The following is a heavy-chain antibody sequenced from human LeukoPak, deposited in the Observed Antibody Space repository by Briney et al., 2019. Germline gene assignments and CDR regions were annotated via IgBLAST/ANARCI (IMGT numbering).Heavy chain of an antibody. CDR2: NPNSGGT. Sequence: NPNSGGTNYAQKFQGRVTMTRDTSISTAYMELSRLRSDDTAVYYCARFVVVPAAIANYFDYWGQGTLVTVSS. J-gene: IGHJ4*02. D-gene: IGHD2-2*02. V-gene: IGHV1-2*02. CDR3: ARFVVVPAAIANYFDY.